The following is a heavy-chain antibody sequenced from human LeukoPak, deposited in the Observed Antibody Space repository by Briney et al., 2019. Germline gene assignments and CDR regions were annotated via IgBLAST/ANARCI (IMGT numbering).Heavy chain of an antibody. J-gene: IGHJ3*02. CDR3: ATRLEAVDAFDI. D-gene: IGHD5-24*01. V-gene: IGHV1-24*01. CDR1: GYTLTELS. CDR2: FDPEDGET. Sequence: ASVKVSCKVSGYTLTELSMHWVRQAPGKGPEWMGGFDPEDGETIYAQKFQGRVTMTEDTSTDTAYMELSSLRSEDTAVYYCATRLEAVDAFDIWGQGTMVTVSS.